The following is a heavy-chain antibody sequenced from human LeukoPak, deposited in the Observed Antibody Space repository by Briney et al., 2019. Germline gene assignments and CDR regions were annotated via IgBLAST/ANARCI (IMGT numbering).Heavy chain of an antibody. CDR3: AATPRGYYDSSGYFPFYY. CDR2: LVVGSDNT. J-gene: IGHJ4*01. D-gene: IGHD3-22*01. CDR1: GLTFTRSA. V-gene: IGHV1-58*01. Sequence: ASVKVSCEASGLTFTRSAVQWVPHARGQRLEWIGWLVVGSDNTNYAQKLQERVTITRDMPTRTPYMELSSQRSEDTGVYHCAATPRGYYDSSGYFPFYYWGHGTLVTVSS.